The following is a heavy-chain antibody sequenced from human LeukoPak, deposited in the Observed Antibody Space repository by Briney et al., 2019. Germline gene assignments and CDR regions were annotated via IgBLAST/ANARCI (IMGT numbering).Heavy chain of an antibody. CDR1: GGSLSGYY. J-gene: IGHJ5*02. CDR3: ASGYSSGWGWFDP. D-gene: IGHD6-19*01. CDR2: INHSGST. V-gene: IGHV4-34*01. Sequence: PSETLSLTCAVYGGSLSGYYWSWIRQPPGKGLEWIGEINHSGSTNYNPSLKSRVTISVDTSKNQFSLKLSSVTAADTAVYYCASGYSSGWGWFDPWGQGTLVTVSS.